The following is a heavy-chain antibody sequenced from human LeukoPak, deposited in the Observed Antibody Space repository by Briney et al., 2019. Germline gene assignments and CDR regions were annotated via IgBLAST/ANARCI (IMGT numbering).Heavy chain of an antibody. Sequence: KASETLSLTCTVSGGSISSYYWSWIRQPPGKGLEWIGYIYYSGSTNYNPSLKSRVTISVDTSKNQFSLKLSSVTAADTAVYYCARAQPFPRGAFDIWGQGTMVTVSS. CDR1: GGSISSYY. J-gene: IGHJ3*02. V-gene: IGHV4-59*01. CDR2: IYYSGST. CDR3: ARAQPFPRGAFDI.